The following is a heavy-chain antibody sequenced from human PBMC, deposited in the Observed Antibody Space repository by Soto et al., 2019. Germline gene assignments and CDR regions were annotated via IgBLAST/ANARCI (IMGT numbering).Heavy chain of an antibody. V-gene: IGHV4-34*01. CDR2: INDSGNI. Sequence: QVQLQQWGAGLVKPSETLSLTCAVYGGSFSGYQWSWIRRTPGKGLEWIGEINDSGNINYNPSLKSRVTILLDTPKKQISLKLSSVTAADSAVYYCARGLILWFGELSRRGGYYYYMDVWGKGNTVTVSS. CDR3: ARGLILWFGELSRRGGYYYYMDV. D-gene: IGHD3-10*01. CDR1: GGSFSGYQ. J-gene: IGHJ6*03.